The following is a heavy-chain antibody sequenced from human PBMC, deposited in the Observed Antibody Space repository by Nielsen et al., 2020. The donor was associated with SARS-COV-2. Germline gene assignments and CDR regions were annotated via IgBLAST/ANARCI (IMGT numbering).Heavy chain of an antibody. CDR3: AREGYSGSGSYGMDV. J-gene: IGHJ6*02. D-gene: IGHD3-10*01. Sequence: GGSLRLPCATSGFTFRSYGMHWVRQAPGKGLEWVSVISYDGNTKHYGDAVKGRFTVSRDNAKNTLYLQMNGLRPEDTAVYYCAREGYSGSGSYGMDVWGQGTTVTVSS. V-gene: IGHV3-30*03. CDR1: GFTFRSYG. CDR2: ISYDGNTK.